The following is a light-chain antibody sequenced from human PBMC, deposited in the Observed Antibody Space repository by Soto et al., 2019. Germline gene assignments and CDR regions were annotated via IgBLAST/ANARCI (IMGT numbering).Light chain of an antibody. V-gene: IGKV3-20*01. CDR3: QQFGTSPSIT. CDR1: QSVTSSF. CDR2: GAS. J-gene: IGKJ5*01. Sequence: EIVLTQSPGTLSLSPGERATVSCRASQSVTSSFLAWYQPKPGQTPRLLIYGASSRAIGIPDRFSGSGSGTDFTLTISRLEPEDFAVYYCQQFGTSPSITFGQGTRLEIK.